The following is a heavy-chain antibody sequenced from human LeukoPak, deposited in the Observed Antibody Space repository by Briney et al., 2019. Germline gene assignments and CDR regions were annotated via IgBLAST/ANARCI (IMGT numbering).Heavy chain of an antibody. D-gene: IGHD1-26*01. CDR2: ISGSGGST. Sequence: GGSLRLSCAASGFTFSNYALNWVRQAPGKGLEWVSSISGSGGSTYYADSVKGRFTISRDNSKNTLTLQMNSMSAEDTAVYYCAKGEKVGSTIRWFDPWGQGTLVTVSS. CDR1: GFTFSNYA. V-gene: IGHV3-23*01. J-gene: IGHJ5*02. CDR3: AKGEKVGSTIRWFDP.